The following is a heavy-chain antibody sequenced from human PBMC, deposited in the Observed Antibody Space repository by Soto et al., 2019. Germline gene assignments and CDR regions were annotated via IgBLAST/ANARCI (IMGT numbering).Heavy chain of an antibody. D-gene: IGHD6-13*01. CDR1: GVTFSRHD. V-gene: IGHV3-23*01. CDR2: VDGSGYDT. CDR3: AKEIFAAAYDDTYALDF. Sequence: AGALRLPCAASGVTFSRHDMGWLRQAPGTGPEWVAFVDGSGYDTSYADSVKSRFTISRDNSENSLYLHMNSLRAADTGRYFCAKEIFAAAYDDTYALDFCGQGTMDTVSS. J-gene: IGHJ4*01.